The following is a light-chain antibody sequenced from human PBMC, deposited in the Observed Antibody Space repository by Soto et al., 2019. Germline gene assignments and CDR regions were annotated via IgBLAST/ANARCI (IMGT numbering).Light chain of an antibody. CDR2: GAS. V-gene: IGKV1-27*01. CDR3: QNYNRAPWT. Sequence: DIQMTQSPSSLSASVGDRVTITCRASEDISNYLAWNQQKPGKVPKLLIYGASTLQSGVPSRFSGSGSGTEFTLTISSLQTEDVAAYYCQNYNRAPWTFGQGTKVESK. J-gene: IGKJ1*01. CDR1: EDISNY.